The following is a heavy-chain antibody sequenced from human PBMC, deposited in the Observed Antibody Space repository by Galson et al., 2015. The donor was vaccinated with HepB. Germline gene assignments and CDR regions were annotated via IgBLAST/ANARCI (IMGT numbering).Heavy chain of an antibody. D-gene: IGHD2-2*01. CDR1: GFIVSNYY. V-gene: IGHV3-11*04. CDR3: ARDRLAGDIVVVPAAQGYAFDI. Sequence: SLRLSCTASGFIVSNYYMSWVSQAPGKGLEWVSGIYSGSSSTIYYADSVKGRFTISRDNAKNSLYLQMNSLRAEDTAVYYCARDRLAGDIVVVPAAQGYAFDIWGQGTMVTVSS. J-gene: IGHJ3*02. CDR2: IYSGSSSTI.